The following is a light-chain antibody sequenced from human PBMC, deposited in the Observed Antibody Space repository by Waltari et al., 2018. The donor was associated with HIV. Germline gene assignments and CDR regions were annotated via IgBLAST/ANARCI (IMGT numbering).Light chain of an antibody. V-gene: IGKV1-5*03. Sequence: DIQMTQSPSTLSASIGDRVTITCRASQSISSWLAWYQQKPGKAPKLLIYGASTLESGVPSRFSCSGSGTEFTLTISRLQPDDFATYYCQQYKSYWTFGQGTKVDIK. CDR3: QQYKSYWT. CDR2: GAS. CDR1: QSISSW. J-gene: IGKJ1*01.